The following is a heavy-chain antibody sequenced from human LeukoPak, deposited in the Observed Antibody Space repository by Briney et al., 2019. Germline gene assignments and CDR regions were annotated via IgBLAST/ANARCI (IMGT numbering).Heavy chain of an antibody. Sequence: SETLSLTCAVYGGSFSGYYWSWIRQPPGKGLEWIGEINHSGSTNYNPSLKSRVTISVDTSKNQFSLKLSSVTAADRAVYYCARGDSSGYRYWGQGTLVTVSS. V-gene: IGHV4-34*01. CDR3: ARGDSSGYRY. J-gene: IGHJ4*02. D-gene: IGHD3-22*01. CDR1: GGSFSGYY. CDR2: INHSGST.